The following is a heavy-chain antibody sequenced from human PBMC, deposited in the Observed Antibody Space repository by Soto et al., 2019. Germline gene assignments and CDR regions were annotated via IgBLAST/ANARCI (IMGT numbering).Heavy chain of an antibody. CDR2: IYYSGST. Sequence: SETLSLTCTVSGGSISSYYWSWIRQPPGKGLEWIGYIYYSGSTNYNPSLKSRVTISVDTSKNQFSLKLSSVTAADTAVYYCASHVGHPAVAGLIIEYWGPXTLVTVSP. J-gene: IGHJ4*02. D-gene: IGHD6-19*01. CDR1: GGSISSYY. V-gene: IGHV4-59*08. CDR3: ASHVGHPAVAGLIIEY.